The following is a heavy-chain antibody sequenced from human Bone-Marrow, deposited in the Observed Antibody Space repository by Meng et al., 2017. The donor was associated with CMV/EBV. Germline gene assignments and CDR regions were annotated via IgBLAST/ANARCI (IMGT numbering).Heavy chain of an antibody. CDR3: ARTWVTSWYEGFDY. CDR1: FTFRVCY. CDR2: ISKAGSNK. V-gene: IGHV3-30-3*01. Sequence: FTFRVCYMHCVRQAPGEGLRWVAVISKAGSNKYCADSVKGRFTISRDNSKNTLYLQMNSLRAEDTAVYYCARTWVTSWYEGFDYWGQGTLVTVSS. D-gene: IGHD6-13*01. J-gene: IGHJ4*02.